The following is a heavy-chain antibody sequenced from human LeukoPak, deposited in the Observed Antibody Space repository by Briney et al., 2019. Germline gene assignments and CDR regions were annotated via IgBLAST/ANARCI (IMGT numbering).Heavy chain of an antibody. CDR3: ARVPNAGDIVVVPAATYYYYMDV. CDR2: ISAYNGNT. CDR1: GYTFTSYG. D-gene: IGHD2-2*01. Sequence: ASVKVSCKASGYTFTSYGISWVRQAPGQGLEWMGWISAYNGNTNYAQKFQGRVTITADESTSTAYMELSSLRSEDTAVYYCARVPNAGDIVVVPAATYYYYMDVWGKGTTVTVSS. V-gene: IGHV1-18*01. J-gene: IGHJ6*03.